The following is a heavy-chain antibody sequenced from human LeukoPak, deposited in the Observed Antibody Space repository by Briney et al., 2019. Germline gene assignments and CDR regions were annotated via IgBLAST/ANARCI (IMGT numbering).Heavy chain of an antibody. D-gene: IGHD3-9*01. V-gene: IGHV3-21*01. Sequence: GGSLRLSCAASGFTFSSYSMNWVRQAPGKGLEWVSSISSSSSYIYYADSVKGRFTISRDNAKNSLYLQMNSLRAEDTAVYYCARPGGSGYYDILTGYDAFDIWGQGTMVTVSS. CDR1: GFTFSSYS. J-gene: IGHJ3*02. CDR3: ARPGGSGYYDILTGYDAFDI. CDR2: ISSSSSYI.